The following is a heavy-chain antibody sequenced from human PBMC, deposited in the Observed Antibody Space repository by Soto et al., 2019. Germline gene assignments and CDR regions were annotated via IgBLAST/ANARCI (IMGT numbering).Heavy chain of an antibody. CDR1: GYTFTSYA. CDR3: ARVALGNDILTGYRASAFDI. Sequence: ASVKVSCKASGYTFTSYAMHWVRQAPGQRLEWMGWINAGNGNTKYSQKFQGRVTITRDTSASTAYMELSSLRSEDTAVYYCARVALGNDILTGYRASAFDIWGQGTMVTVSS. D-gene: IGHD3-9*01. CDR2: INAGNGNT. V-gene: IGHV1-3*01. J-gene: IGHJ3*02.